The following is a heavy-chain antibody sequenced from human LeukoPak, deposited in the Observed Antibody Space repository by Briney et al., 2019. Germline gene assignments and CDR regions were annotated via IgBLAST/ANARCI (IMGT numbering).Heavy chain of an antibody. CDR1: GYTFTSYG. V-gene: IGHV1-18*01. CDR3: ARDLFRYSGYDPLLSYFDY. D-gene: IGHD5-12*01. Sequence: ASVKVSCKASGYTFTSYGISWVRQAPGQGLEWMGWISAYNGNTNYAQKLQGRVTMTTDTSTSTAYMELRSLRSDDTAVYYCARDLFRYSGYDPLLSYFDYWGQGTTVTVSS. J-gene: IGHJ4*03. CDR2: ISAYNGNT.